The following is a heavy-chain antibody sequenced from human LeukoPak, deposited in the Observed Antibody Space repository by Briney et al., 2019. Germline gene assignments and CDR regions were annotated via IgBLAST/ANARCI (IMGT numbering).Heavy chain of an antibody. J-gene: IGHJ4*02. CDR1: GFIFGDYA. D-gene: IGHD5-12*01. Sequence: GGSLRLSCTASGFIFGDYAMSWVRQAPGKGLEWVGFIRSKAYGGTTEYAASVKGRFTISRDDSKSIAYLQMNSLRAEDTAVYYCARSLAGLQWLRLGFDYWGQGTLVTASS. CDR3: ARSLAGLQWLRLGFDY. CDR2: IRSKAYGGTT. V-gene: IGHV3-49*04.